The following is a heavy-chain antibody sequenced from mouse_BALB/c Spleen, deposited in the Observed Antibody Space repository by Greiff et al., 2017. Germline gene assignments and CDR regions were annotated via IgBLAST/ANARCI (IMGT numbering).Heavy chain of an antibody. Sequence: DAGGGLVQPKGSLKLSCAASGFTFNTYAMNWVRQAPGKGLEWVARIRSKSNNYATYYADSVKDRFTISRDDSQSMLYLQMNNLKTEDTAMYYCVSRSTMITTGFAYWGQGTLVTVSA. D-gene: IGHD2-4*01. V-gene: IGHV10-1*02. J-gene: IGHJ3*01. CDR1: GFTFNTYA. CDR2: IRSKSNNYAT. CDR3: VSRSTMITTGFAY.